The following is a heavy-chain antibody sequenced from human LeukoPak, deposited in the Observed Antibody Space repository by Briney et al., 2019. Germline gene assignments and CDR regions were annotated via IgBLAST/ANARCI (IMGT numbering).Heavy chain of an antibody. V-gene: IGHV3-30-3*01. CDR1: GFTFSSYV. J-gene: IGHJ4*02. CDR3: ARESGYSYAPRFDH. Sequence: PGRSLGLSCAASGFTFSSYVMYWVRQAPGKGLEWVSFISYDGSMEYYADSVQGRFTIYRDNSRNTLYLQMNSLTAEDTALYYCARESGYSYAPRFDHWGQGNLVSVSS. D-gene: IGHD3-22*01. CDR2: ISYDGSME.